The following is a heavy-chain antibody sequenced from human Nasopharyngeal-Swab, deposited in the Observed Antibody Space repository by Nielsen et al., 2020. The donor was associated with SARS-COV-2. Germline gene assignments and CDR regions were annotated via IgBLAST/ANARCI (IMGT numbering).Heavy chain of an antibody. J-gene: IGHJ4*02. CDR3: ATLSAPRDGNNRAPMG. CDR1: GFTFSGSA. V-gene: IGHV1-58*01. Sequence: SVKVSCKASGFTFSGSAVQWVRQARGQRLEWIGWIVLGIDKTDYAQKFQDRVTITRNMSASTVYMQLSSLRSEDTALYYCATLSAPRDGNNRAPMGWGQGTLVTVSS. D-gene: IGHD5-24*01. CDR2: IVLGIDKT.